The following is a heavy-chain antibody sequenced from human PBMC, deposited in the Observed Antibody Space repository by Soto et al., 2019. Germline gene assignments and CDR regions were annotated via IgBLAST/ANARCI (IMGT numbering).Heavy chain of an antibody. D-gene: IGHD2-21*02. CDR1: GGSISSGYYY. Sequence: SETLSLTCSVSGGSISSGYYYWSWIRQPPGKGLEWIGNIYYSGNTYYNPSLKSRLIISIDTSKDQFSLKLKSVTAADTALYFCARQRTSVVTQAYFDVWGPGSLVTVSS. CDR3: ARQRTSVVTQAYFDV. V-gene: IGHV4-30-4*01. J-gene: IGHJ4*02. CDR2: IYYSGNT.